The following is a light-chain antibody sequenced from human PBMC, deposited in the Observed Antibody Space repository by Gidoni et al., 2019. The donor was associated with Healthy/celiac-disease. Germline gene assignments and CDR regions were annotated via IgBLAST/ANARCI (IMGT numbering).Light chain of an antibody. Sequence: DIVMTQSPDSLAVSLGERATINCKSSQSVLYSSNNKNYLAWYQQKPGQPPKLLISWASTRESGVPDRFRVSGSGTDFTLTISSLQAEDVAVYYCQQYYSTPPTFGQGTKVEIK. J-gene: IGKJ1*01. CDR1: QSVLYSSNNKNY. V-gene: IGKV4-1*01. CDR2: WAS. CDR3: QQYYSTPPT.